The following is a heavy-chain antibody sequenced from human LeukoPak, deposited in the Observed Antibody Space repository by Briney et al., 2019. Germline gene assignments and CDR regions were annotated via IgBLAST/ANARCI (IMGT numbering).Heavy chain of an antibody. CDR3: AKGYCSGGSCYCGVDY. Sequence: GGSLRLSCAASGFTFYNYATSWVRQAPGKGLEWVSAISGGGGSPHYAESVKGRFTISRDNSKSTVYLQMNNLGAEDTAVYYCAKGYCSGGSCYCGVDYWGQGTLVTVSS. D-gene: IGHD2-15*01. CDR2: ISGGGGSP. J-gene: IGHJ4*02. V-gene: IGHV3-23*01. CDR1: GFTFYNYA.